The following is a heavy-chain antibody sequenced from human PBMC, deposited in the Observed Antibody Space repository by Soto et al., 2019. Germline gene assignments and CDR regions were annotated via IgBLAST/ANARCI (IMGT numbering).Heavy chain of an antibody. CDR1: GYTFTSYG. D-gene: IGHD4-17*01. CDR2: ISAYNGNT. J-gene: IGHJ4*02. CDR3: ARDPGYGDYEIDS. Sequence: QVQLVQSGAEVKKPGASVKVSCKASGYTFTSYGISWVRQAPGQGLEWMGWISAYNGNTNYAQKLQGRVTMTTDTPTSTAEMELRSSGSDDTAVYYCARDPGYGDYEIDSWGQGTLVTVSS. V-gene: IGHV1-18*01.